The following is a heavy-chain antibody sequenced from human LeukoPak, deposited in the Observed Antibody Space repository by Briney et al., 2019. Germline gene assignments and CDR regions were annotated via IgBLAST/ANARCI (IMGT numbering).Heavy chain of an antibody. CDR2: ISGSGGST. Sequence: GGSLRLSCAASGFTFSSYAMSWVRQAPGKGLEWVSAISGSGGSTYYADSVKGRFTISRDNSKNTLYLQMNSLRAEDTAVYYCAKLGKGRIRGYSYGSPVDYWGQGTLVTVSS. J-gene: IGHJ4*02. CDR1: GFTFSSYA. V-gene: IGHV3-23*01. CDR3: AKLGKGRIRGYSYGSPVDY. D-gene: IGHD5-18*01.